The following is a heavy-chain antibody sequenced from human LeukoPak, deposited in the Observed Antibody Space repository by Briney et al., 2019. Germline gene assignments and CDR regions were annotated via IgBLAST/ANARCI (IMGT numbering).Heavy chain of an antibody. J-gene: IGHJ3*02. CDR2: IRVKTGDT. CDR3: ARDLTGTTVGDAFDI. D-gene: IGHD1-20*01. V-gene: IGHV1-2*02. Sequence: ASVKVSCKASGYSFTGYFIHWLRQAPGQGLEWVGLIRVKTGDTTYAQKFQGRVTMTRDTSISTAYMELSRLRSDDTAVYYCARDLTGTTVGDAFDIWGQGTMVTVSS. CDR1: GYSFTGYF.